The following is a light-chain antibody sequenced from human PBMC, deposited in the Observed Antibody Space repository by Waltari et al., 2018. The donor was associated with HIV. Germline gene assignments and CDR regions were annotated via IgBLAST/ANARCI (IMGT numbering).Light chain of an antibody. CDR3: QQYYSSPWN. CDR1: QSVLYSSNNRNH. V-gene: IGKV4-1*01. CDR2: WAS. Sequence: DIVMTQSPDSLAVSLGERATINCKSGQSVLYSSNNRNHLAWYQPKPGQPPRLLIYWASTRESGVPDRFSGSGSGTDFTLTISSLQAEDVAVYYCQQYYSSPWNFGPGTKVDIK. J-gene: IGKJ3*01.